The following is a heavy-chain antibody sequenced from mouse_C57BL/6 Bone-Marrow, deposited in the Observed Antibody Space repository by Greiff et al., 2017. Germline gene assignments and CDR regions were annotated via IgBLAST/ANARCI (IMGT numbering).Heavy chain of an antibody. J-gene: IGHJ1*03. Sequence: EVHLVESEGGLVQPGSSMKLSCTASGFTFSDYYMAWVRQVPEKGLEWVANINYDGSSTYYLDSLKSRFITSRDNAKNILYLQMSSLKSEDTATDNGAREAGRSYGYCDVWGTGTTVTVS. CDR3: AREAGRSYGYCDV. CDR1: GFTFSDYY. V-gene: IGHV5-16*01. CDR2: INYDGSST. D-gene: IGHD1-1*01.